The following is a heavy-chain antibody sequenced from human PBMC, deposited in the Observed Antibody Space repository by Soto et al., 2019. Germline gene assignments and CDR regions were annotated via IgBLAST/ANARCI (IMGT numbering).Heavy chain of an antibody. CDR1: GVSIHNSHSF. CDR2: VYHNGGT. CDR3: GRVVEGATRHTDPDS. D-gene: IGHD2-21*01. V-gene: IGHV4-39*01. Sequence: QVHLQESGPGLVKPSETLSLTCTVSGVSIHNSHSFWAWIRQPPGKGLQFIASVYHNGGTHYNSSLKSRVTISVDTANTQVSLRMRSLTAADTAFYYCGRVVEGATRHTDPDSWGQGILFTVSS. J-gene: IGHJ5*01.